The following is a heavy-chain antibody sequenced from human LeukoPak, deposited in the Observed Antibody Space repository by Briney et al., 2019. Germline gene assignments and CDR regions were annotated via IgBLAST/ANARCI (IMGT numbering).Heavy chain of an antibody. CDR1: GYTFTGYY. D-gene: IGHD3-3*01. CDR2: INCNSGGT. Sequence: ASVKVSCKASGYTFTGYYMHWVRQAPGQGLEWMGWINCNSGGTKYAQKFQGRVSMSRDTSISTAYLELSRLRSDDTAVYCCARDLTIVGGVSDPRIRGHWGQGTLVTVSS. V-gene: IGHV1-2*02. CDR3: ARDLTIVGGVSDPRIRGH. J-gene: IGHJ4*02.